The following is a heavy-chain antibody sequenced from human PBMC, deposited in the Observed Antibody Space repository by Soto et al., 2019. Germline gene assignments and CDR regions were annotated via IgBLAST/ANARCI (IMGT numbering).Heavy chain of an antibody. CDR1: GGSISSSSYY. Sequence: SETLSVTCTVSGGSISSSSYYWGWIRQPPGKGLEWIGSIYYSGSTYYNPSLKSRVTISVDTSKNQFSLKLSSVTAADTAVYYCARRGSYCTNGVCYTRGFLDYWGQGTLVTVSS. V-gene: IGHV4-39*01. CDR2: IYYSGST. CDR3: ARRGSYCTNGVCYTRGFLDY. J-gene: IGHJ4*02. D-gene: IGHD2-8*01.